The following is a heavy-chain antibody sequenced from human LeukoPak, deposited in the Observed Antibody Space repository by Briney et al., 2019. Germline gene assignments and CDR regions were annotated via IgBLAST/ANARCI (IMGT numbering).Heavy chain of an antibody. J-gene: IGHJ4*02. V-gene: IGHV3-74*01. CDR2: IISGGSST. CDR3: ARDGSLPDY. CDR1: GFTFSNYW. Sequence: GGSLRLSCAASGFTFSNYWMHWLRQTPGKGLVWVSRIISGGSSTSYADSVKGRFTISRDNAKNTLYLQMNSLRPEDTAVYYCARDGSLPDYWGQGTLVTVSS.